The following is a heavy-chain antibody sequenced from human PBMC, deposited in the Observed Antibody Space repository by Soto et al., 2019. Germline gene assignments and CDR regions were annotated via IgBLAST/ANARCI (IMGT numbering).Heavy chain of an antibody. V-gene: IGHV3-21*01. Sequence: PGGSLRLSCAASGFTFSSYGMHWVRQAPGKGLEWVAAISSDGSNIYYADSVKGRFTISRDNAKNSLYLQMNSLRAEDTAVYYCASSWGSRALDPWGQGTLVTVSS. D-gene: IGHD2-15*01. CDR3: ASSWGSRALDP. CDR2: ISSDGSNI. CDR1: GFTFSSYG. J-gene: IGHJ5*02.